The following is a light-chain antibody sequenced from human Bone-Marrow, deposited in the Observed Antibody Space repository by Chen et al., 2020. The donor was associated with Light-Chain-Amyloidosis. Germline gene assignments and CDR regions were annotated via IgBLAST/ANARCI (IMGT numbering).Light chain of an antibody. V-gene: IGLV3-25*03. CDR2: RDT. CDR1: DLPTKY. Sequence: SYELTHPPSVSVSPGQTARITCSGDDLPTKYAYWYQQKPGQAPVLVIHRDTERPSGISERVSGSSSGTTATLTSSGVQAEDEADYHCQSADSSGTYEVIFGGGTKLTV. J-gene: IGLJ2*01. CDR3: QSADSSGTYEVI.